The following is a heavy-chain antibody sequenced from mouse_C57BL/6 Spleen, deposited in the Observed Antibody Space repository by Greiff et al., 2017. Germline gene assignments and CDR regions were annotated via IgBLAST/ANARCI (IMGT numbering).Heavy chain of an antibody. CDR3: ATSYPYYYAMDY. D-gene: IGHD2-10*01. V-gene: IGHV5-17*01. CDR2: ISSGSSTI. Sequence: EVQLVESGGGLVKPGGSLKLSCAASGFTFSDYGMHWVRQAPEKGLEWVAYISSGSSTIYYADTVKGRFTISRDNAKNTLFLQMTSLRSEDTAMYYCATSYPYYYAMDYWGQGTSVTVSS. CDR1: GFTFSDYG. J-gene: IGHJ4*01.